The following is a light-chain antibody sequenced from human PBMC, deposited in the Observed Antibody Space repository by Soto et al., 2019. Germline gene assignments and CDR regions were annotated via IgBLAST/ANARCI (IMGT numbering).Light chain of an antibody. J-gene: IGLJ3*02. CDR2: ANT. V-gene: IGLV1-40*01. CDR1: SSNIGADYD. Sequence: QSALTQPPSVSGAPGQRVTISCTGSSSNIGADYDVHWYQQLPGAAPKLLIRANTHRPSGVADRFSASKSGTSASLAITGLQADDEADYYCQSYDSSLSGSVFGGGTKLTVL. CDR3: QSYDSSLSGSV.